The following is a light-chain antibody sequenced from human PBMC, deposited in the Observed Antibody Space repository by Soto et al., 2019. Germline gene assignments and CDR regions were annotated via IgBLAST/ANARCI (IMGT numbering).Light chain of an antibody. J-gene: IGKJ2*01. V-gene: IGKV1-9*01. CDR3: QQLNSYPLT. CDR1: QGFTSY. CDR2: AAS. Sequence: DIPLTQSPSFLSPSVGDRVTITCRASQGFTSYLAWYQQKPGKAPKLLIYAASTLQSGVPSRFSGSRSGTEFTLTISSLQPEDFATYYCQQLNSYPLTFGQGTKLEIK.